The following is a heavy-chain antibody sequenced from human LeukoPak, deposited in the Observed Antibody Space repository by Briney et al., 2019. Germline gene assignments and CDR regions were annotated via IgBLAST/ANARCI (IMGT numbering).Heavy chain of an antibody. CDR1: GFTFSSYA. J-gene: IGHJ4*02. V-gene: IGHV3-23*01. CDR2: ISGSGGST. D-gene: IGHD5-12*01. CDR3: ARYIVATIVRSYYFDY. Sequence: GGSLRLSCAASGFTFSSYAMSWVRQAPGKGLEWVSAISGSGGSTYYADSVKGRFTISRDNSKSTLYLQMNSLRAEDTAVYYCARYIVATIVRSYYFDYWGQGTLVTVSS.